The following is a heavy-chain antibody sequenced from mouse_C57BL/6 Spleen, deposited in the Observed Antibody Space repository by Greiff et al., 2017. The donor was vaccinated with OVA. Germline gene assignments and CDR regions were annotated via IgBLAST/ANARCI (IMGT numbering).Heavy chain of an antibody. Sequence: EVQVVESGGGLVQPGGSLSLSCAASGFTFTDYYMSWVRQPPGKALEWLGFIINKANGYTTEYSASVKGRLTISRDNSQSILYLQMNALRSEDSATYCCARPSYYYGSSHWYFDVWGTGTTVTVSS. CDR2: IINKANGYTT. CDR3: ARPSYYYGSSHWYFDV. CDR1: GFTFTDYY. V-gene: IGHV7-3*01. D-gene: IGHD1-1*01. J-gene: IGHJ1*03.